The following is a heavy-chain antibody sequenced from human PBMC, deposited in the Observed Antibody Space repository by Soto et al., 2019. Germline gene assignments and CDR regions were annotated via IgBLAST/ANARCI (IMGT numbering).Heavy chain of an antibody. D-gene: IGHD6-13*01. J-gene: IGHJ3*02. Sequence: QVQLQESGPGLVKPSETLSLTCSVSGGSISFYNWNWLRQSPGKGLEWIGYIYHSGRTNYNPSLKSRVTISVDTSKNQFSLQLSSVTAADTAVYYCAKGDSTTHGDSFDIWGQGTMVTVSP. V-gene: IGHV4-59*01. CDR2: IYHSGRT. CDR3: AKGDSTTHGDSFDI. CDR1: GGSISFYN.